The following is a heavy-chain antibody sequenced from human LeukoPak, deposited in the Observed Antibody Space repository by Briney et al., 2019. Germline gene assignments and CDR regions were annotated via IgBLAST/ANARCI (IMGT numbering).Heavy chain of an antibody. Sequence: ASVKVSCKASGYTFTSYYMHWVRQAPGQGLEWMGIINPSGGSTGYAQKFQGRVTMTRDTSTSTVYMELSSLRSEDTAVYYCARVLDYDILTGWVGDAFDIWGQGTMVTVSS. CDR3: ARVLDYDILTGWVGDAFDI. J-gene: IGHJ3*02. CDR1: GYTFTSYY. V-gene: IGHV1-46*01. D-gene: IGHD3-9*01. CDR2: INPSGGST.